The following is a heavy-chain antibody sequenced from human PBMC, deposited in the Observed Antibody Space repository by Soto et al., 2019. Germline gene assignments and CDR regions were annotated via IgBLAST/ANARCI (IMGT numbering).Heavy chain of an antibody. CDR1: GFTVSSNY. CDR3: ARARMATVPFDY. Sequence: EVQLVESGGGLVQPGGSLRLSCAASGFTVSSNYMSWVRQAPGKGLEWVSVIYSGGSTYYADSVKGRFTISRNNSKNTLYLQMNSLGAEDTAVYYCARARMATVPFDYWGQGTLVTVSS. CDR2: IYSGGST. V-gene: IGHV3-66*01. D-gene: IGHD4-4*01. J-gene: IGHJ4*02.